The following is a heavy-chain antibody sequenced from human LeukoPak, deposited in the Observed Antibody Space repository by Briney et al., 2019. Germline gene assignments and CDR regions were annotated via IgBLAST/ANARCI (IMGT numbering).Heavy chain of an antibody. CDR3: ARQGIAVAGIEGNYFDY. J-gene: IGHJ4*02. V-gene: IGHV4-59*05. D-gene: IGHD6-19*01. CDR2: IYYSGST. CDR1: GGSISSYY. Sequence: SETLSLTCTVSGGSISSYYWSWIRQPPGKGLEWIGSIYYSGSTYYNPSLKSRVTISVDTSKSQFSLKLSSVTATDTAVYYCARQGIAVAGIEGNYFDYWGQGTLVTVS.